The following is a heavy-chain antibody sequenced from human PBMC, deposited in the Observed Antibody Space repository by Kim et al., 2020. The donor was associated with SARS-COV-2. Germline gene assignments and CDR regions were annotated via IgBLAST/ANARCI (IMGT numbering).Heavy chain of an antibody. CDR2: IYSGGST. D-gene: IGHD1-26*01. J-gene: IGHJ3*02. CDR3: ARTIVGSYYDAFDI. Sequence: GGSLRLSCAASGFTVSSNYMSWVRQAPGKGLEWVSVIYSGGSTYYADSVKGRFTISRDNSKNMLYLQMNSLRAEDTAVYYCARTIVGSYYDAFDIWGQGTMVTVSS. V-gene: IGHV3-53*01. CDR1: GFTVSSNY.